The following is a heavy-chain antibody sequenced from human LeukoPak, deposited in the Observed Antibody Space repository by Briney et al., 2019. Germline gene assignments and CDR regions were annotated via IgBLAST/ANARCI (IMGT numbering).Heavy chain of an antibody. J-gene: IGHJ4*02. D-gene: IGHD5-18*01. CDR3: ARGGYHAYYFDS. CDR2: INSDGGST. V-gene: IGHV3-74*01. Sequence: GGSLRLSCAASGFTFSSYAMSWVRQAPGKGLVWVSRINSDGGSTYSADSVKGRFTISRDNAKNTLYLQMNSLRAEDTAVYYCARGGYHAYYFDSWGQGTLVTVSS. CDR1: GFTFSSYA.